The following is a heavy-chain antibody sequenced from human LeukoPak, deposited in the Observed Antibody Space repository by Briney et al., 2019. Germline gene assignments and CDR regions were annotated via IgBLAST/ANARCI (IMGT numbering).Heavy chain of an antibody. CDR1: GYSFTNYW. V-gene: IGHV5-51*01. CDR2: IYPDDSDT. D-gene: IGHD5-24*01. Sequence: GESLKISCKGSGYSFTNYWIGWVRQMPGKGLEWMGIIYPDDSDTRQSPSFQGPVTMSADKSISAAYLQWSSLEASDSATYYCARLAKTRRDGYNFGFDSWGQGTLVTVSS. CDR3: ARLAKTRRDGYNFGFDS. J-gene: IGHJ4*02.